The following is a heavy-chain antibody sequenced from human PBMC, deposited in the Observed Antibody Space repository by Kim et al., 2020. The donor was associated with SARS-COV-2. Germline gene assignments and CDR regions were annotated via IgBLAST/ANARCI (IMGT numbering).Heavy chain of an antibody. Sequence: YNPSLKRRVTISVDTSKNQFSLKLSSVTAADTAVYYCARGGYRSGWVDYWGQGTLVTVSS. V-gene: IGHV4-39*01. J-gene: IGHJ4*02. CDR3: ARGGYRSGWVDY. D-gene: IGHD6-19*01.